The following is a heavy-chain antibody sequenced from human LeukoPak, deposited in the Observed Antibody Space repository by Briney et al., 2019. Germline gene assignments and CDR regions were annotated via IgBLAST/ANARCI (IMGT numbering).Heavy chain of an antibody. J-gene: IGHJ4*02. Sequence: SETLSLTCTVSGGSIISSDYHWGWVRQPPGKGLEWIGTISYSGNTDYNPSLRSRVTISVDTSKNQFSLKLSSVTAADTAVYYCARLGVASGGYYHYFDYWGQGTLVTVSS. D-gene: IGHD3-10*01. CDR3: ARLGVASGGYYHYFDY. CDR2: ISYSGNT. CDR1: GGSIISSDYH. V-gene: IGHV4-39*01.